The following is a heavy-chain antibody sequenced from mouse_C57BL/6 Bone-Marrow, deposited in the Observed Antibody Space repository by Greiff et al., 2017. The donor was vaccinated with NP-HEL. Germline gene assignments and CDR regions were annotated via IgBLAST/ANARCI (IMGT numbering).Heavy chain of an antibody. D-gene: IGHD1-1*01. CDR2: IHPNSGST. Sequence: QVQLQQPGAELVKPGASVKLSCKASGYTFTSYWMHWVKQRPGQGLEWIGMIHPNSGSTNYNEKFKSKATLTVDKSSSTAYMQLSSLTSEDSAVYYCAREGSSYSFEVWGTGTTVTVSS. CDR3: AREGSSYSFEV. CDR1: GYTFTSYW. J-gene: IGHJ1*03. V-gene: IGHV1-64*01.